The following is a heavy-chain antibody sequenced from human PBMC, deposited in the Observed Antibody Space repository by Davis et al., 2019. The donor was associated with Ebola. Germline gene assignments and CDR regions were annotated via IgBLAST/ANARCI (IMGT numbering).Heavy chain of an antibody. Sequence: SETLSLTCTVSGASISTSSFYWGWVRQPPRKGLEWIGSIYYSGITYYNPSLKSRVTISVDTSKNQFSLKLRSVTAADTAVYYCARYYGSGTYCLDYWGQGTLVTVSS. D-gene: IGHD3-10*01. V-gene: IGHV4-39*01. CDR3: ARYYGSGTYCLDY. CDR1: GASISTSSFY. CDR2: IYYSGIT. J-gene: IGHJ4*02.